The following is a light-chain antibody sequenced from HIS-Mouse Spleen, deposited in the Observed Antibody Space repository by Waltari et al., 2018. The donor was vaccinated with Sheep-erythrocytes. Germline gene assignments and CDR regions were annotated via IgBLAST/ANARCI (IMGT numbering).Light chain of an antibody. CDR2: WAS. J-gene: IGKJ4*01. CDR1: QSVLYSSNNKNY. Sequence: DIVMTNYTDSLAVSLGERSTSNCKSSQSVLYSSNNKNYLAWYQQKPGQPPKLLIYWASTRESGVPDRFSGSGSGTDFTLTISSLQAEDVAVYYCQQYYSTLTFGGGTKVEIK. V-gene: IGKV4-1*01. CDR3: QQYYSTLT.